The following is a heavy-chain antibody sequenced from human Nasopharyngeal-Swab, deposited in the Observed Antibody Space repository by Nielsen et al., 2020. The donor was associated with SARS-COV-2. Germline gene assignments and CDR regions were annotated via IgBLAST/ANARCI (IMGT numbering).Heavy chain of an antibody. D-gene: IGHD5-24*01. CDR3: AREMAPKLRYYYYGMDV. Sequence: ASVKVSCKASGYTFTSYYMHWVRQAPGQGLEWMGIINPSGGSTSYAQKFQGRVTMTRDTSTSTVYMELSSLRSEDTAVYYCAREMAPKLRYYYYGMDVWGQGTTVTVSS. V-gene: IGHV1-46*01. CDR1: GYTFTSYY. CDR2: INPSGGST. J-gene: IGHJ6*02.